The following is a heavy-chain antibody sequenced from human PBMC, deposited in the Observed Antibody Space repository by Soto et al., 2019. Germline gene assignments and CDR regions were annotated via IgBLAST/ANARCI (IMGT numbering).Heavy chain of an antibody. Sequence: AETLSLTWTVAGGSISNSRYYXGWIRRPPGKGLEWIGSIYDSGSTYYNPSLKSRVTLSVATSKTQFSLTLSSVTAADTAVYYCARHAYDFWSGPPPNYYYYSYMAVWGKGTTVPVSS. CDR1: GGSISNSRYY. D-gene: IGHD3-3*01. V-gene: IGHV4-39*01. CDR2: IYDSGST. CDR3: ARHAYDFWSGPPPNYYYYSYMAV. J-gene: IGHJ6*03.